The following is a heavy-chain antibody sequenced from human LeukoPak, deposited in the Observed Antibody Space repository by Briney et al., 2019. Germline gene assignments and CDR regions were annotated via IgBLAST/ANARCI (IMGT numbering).Heavy chain of an antibody. J-gene: IGHJ4*02. CDR3: ARGLGLGYYGSGSLYFDF. V-gene: IGHV1-18*01. Sequence: ASVKVSCKASGYTFTTYGISWVRQAPGQGLEWMGWINAYSGDTTYAQKLQGRVTMTTDTSTTTAYMELRSLRSDDTAVYYCARGLGLGYYGSGSLYFDFWGQGTLVTVSA. D-gene: IGHD3-10*01. CDR2: INAYSGDT. CDR1: GYTFTTYG.